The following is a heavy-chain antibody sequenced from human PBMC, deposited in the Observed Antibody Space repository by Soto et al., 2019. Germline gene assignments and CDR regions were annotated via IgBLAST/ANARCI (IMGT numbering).Heavy chain of an antibody. J-gene: IGHJ4*02. D-gene: IGHD3-22*01. V-gene: IGHV1-69*13. Sequence: VKVSCKASGGTFSSYAISWVRQAPGQGLEWMGGIIPIFGTANYAQKFQGRVTITADEYTSTAYMELSSLRSEDTAVYYCARLFAYYSDSSGYYYPFDYWGQGTLVTVSS. CDR3: ARLFAYYSDSSGYYYPFDY. CDR1: GGTFSSYA. CDR2: IIPIFGTA.